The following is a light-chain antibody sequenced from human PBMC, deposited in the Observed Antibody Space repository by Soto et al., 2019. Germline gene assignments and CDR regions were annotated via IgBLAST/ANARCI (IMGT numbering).Light chain of an antibody. CDR3: QQYGSSPQT. CDR2: GAS. CDR1: QSVSRSY. J-gene: IGKJ1*01. V-gene: IGKV3-20*01. Sequence: EIVLTQSPGTLSLSPGERATLSCRASQSVSRSYLAWYQQKPGQAPRLLIYGASSRATGIPDRFRGSGSGTDFTLTISRLEPEDCAVYYCQQYGSSPQTFGQGTKVDIK.